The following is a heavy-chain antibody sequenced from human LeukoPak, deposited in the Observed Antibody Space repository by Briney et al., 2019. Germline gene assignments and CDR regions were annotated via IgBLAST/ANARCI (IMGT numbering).Heavy chain of an antibody. Sequence: SQTLSLTCTVSGGSLSSGGHYWSCIRQHPGKGLEWIGYISYSGSTYYNPSLKSRVTISLDTSKNQFSLKLSSMTAADTAVYYCAGLPGFSSSWTGFDYWGQGTLVTVSS. D-gene: IGHD6-13*01. J-gene: IGHJ4*02. CDR2: ISYSGST. CDR1: GGSLSSGGHY. V-gene: IGHV4-31*03. CDR3: AGLPGFSSSWTGFDY.